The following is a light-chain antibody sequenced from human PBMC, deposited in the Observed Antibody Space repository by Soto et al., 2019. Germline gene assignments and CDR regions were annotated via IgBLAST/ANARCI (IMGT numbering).Light chain of an antibody. Sequence: AIQMTQSPSSLSASVGDRVTITCRASQGIRNDLGWYQQKPGRAPKLLIYAASSLETGVPSRFSGSGSGTDFTLTISSLQPEDFATYYCLQDYIYTPTFGQGTKMEIK. CDR3: LQDYIYTPT. V-gene: IGKV1-6*01. CDR1: QGIRND. CDR2: AAS. J-gene: IGKJ2*01.